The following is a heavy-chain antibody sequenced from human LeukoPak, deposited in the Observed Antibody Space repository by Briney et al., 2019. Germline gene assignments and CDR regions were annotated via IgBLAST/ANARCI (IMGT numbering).Heavy chain of an antibody. V-gene: IGHV3-30*02. J-gene: IGHJ4*02. CDR1: GFTFSSYG. CDR2: IRYDGSNK. D-gene: IGHD7-27*01. Sequence: GGSLRLSCAASGFTFSSYGMHWVRQAPGKGLEWVAFIRYDGSNKYYADSVKGRFIISGDNSKNTLYLQMNSLRAEDTAVYYCVNVELGNGYFDYWGQGTLVTVSS. CDR3: VNVELGNGYFDY.